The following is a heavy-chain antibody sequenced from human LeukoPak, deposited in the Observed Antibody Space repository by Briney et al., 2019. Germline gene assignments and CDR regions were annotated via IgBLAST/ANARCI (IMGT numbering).Heavy chain of an antibody. D-gene: IGHD3-10*01. V-gene: IGHV4-34*01. Sequence: SETLSLTCAVYGGSFSGYYWSWIRQPPGKGLEWIGEINHSGSTNYSPSLKSRVTISVDTSKNQFSLKLSSVTAADTAVYYCARGDGSGSSYWGQGTLVTVSS. J-gene: IGHJ4*02. CDR3: ARGDGSGSSY. CDR1: GGSFSGYY. CDR2: INHSGST.